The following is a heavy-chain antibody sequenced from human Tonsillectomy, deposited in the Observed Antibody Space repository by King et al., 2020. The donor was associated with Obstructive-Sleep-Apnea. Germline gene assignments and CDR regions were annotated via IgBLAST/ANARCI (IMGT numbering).Heavy chain of an antibody. V-gene: IGHV4-61*01. Sequence: VQLQESGPGLVKPSETLSLTCTVSGGSVSSGSYYWSWIRQPPGKGLEWIGYIYYSGCTNYNPSLKSRVTISVDTSKNQFSLKLSSVTAADTAVYYCARAPLGEELRYYYYYGMDVWGQGTTVTVSS. CDR2: IYYSGCT. D-gene: IGHD1-7*01. CDR3: ARAPLGEELRYYYYYGMDV. CDR1: GGSVSSGSYY. J-gene: IGHJ6*02.